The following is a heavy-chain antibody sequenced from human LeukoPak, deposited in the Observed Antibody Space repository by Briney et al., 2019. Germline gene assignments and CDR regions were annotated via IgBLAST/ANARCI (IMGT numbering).Heavy chain of an antibody. CDR2: IYYSGST. CDR3: ARVRLGFLETKTRDAFDI. J-gene: IGHJ3*02. D-gene: IGHD3-3*01. Sequence: PSETLSLTCTVSGGSISSYYWSWIRQHPGKGLEWIGYIYYSGSTYYNPSLKSRVTISVDTSKNQFSLKLSSVTAADTAVYYCARVRLGFLETKTRDAFDIWGQGTMVTVSS. V-gene: IGHV4-59*06. CDR1: GGSISSYY.